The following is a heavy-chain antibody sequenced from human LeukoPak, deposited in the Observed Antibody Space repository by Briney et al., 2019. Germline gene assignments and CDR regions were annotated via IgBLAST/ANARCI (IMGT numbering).Heavy chain of an antibody. Sequence: GGSLRLSCAASGFTVSSSYMSWVRQAPGKGLECVSVIGNDGRTYYANSVKGRFTISRDISKNMQYLQMNSLRDDDTAVYYCARDDTSGGYYEFGYWGQGAVVIVSS. V-gene: IGHV3-53*01. CDR3: ARDDTSGGYYEFGY. CDR1: GFTVSSSY. D-gene: IGHD3-3*01. CDR2: IGNDGRT. J-gene: IGHJ4*02.